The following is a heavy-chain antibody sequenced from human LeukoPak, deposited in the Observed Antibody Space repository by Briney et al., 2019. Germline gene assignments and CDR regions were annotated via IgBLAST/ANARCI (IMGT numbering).Heavy chain of an antibody. Sequence: GGSLRLSCAASGFSLSAYWMSWVRQAPGKGLEWVANIKQDGSEEYYVDSVKGRFTISRDNSKNTLYLQMNSLRAEDTAVYYCARSRIAAAGYYFDYWGQGTLVTVSS. J-gene: IGHJ4*02. D-gene: IGHD6-13*01. CDR3: ARSRIAAAGYYFDY. V-gene: IGHV3-7*01. CDR2: IKQDGSEE. CDR1: GFSLSAYW.